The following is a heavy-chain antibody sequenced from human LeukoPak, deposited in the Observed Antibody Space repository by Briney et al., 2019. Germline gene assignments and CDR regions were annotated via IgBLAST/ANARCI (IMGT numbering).Heavy chain of an antibody. J-gene: IGHJ4*02. Sequence: PGSSLRLSCAASGFTFSSYAMHWVRQAPGKGLGWVAVISYDGSNKYYADSVKGRFTISRDNSKNTLYLQMNSLRAEDTAVYYCARTSTYSSGWLFDYWGQGTLVTVSS. D-gene: IGHD6-19*01. CDR1: GFTFSSYA. CDR3: ARTSTYSSGWLFDY. V-gene: IGHV3-30*04. CDR2: ISYDGSNK.